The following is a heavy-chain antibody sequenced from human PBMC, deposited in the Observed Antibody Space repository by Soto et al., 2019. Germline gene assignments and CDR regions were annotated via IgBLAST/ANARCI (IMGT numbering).Heavy chain of an antibody. CDR1: GFTFNNAW. CDR2: IKSKTDGGTT. CDR3: TTNSYLNIVTVRFDY. J-gene: IGHJ4*01. D-gene: IGHD2-15*01. V-gene: IGHV3-15*07. Sequence: EVQLVESGGGLVEPGGSLRLSCVGSGFTFNNAWINWVRQAPGKGLEWVGRIKSKTDGGTTDFAATVKGRFAISRDDSKNMVYSQLNSLKTEDTALYYCTTNSYLNIVTVRFDYWGHATLVTVSS.